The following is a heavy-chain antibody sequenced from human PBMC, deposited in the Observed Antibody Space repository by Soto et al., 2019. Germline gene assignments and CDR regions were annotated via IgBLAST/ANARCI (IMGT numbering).Heavy chain of an antibody. D-gene: IGHD6-13*01. V-gene: IGHV1-69*02. CDR2: IIPILGIA. CDR1: GGTFSSYT. J-gene: IGHJ6*02. CDR3: ASGADGSSWDNYYYYGMDV. Sequence: SVKVSCKASGGTFSSYTISWVRQAPGQGLEWMGRIIPILGIANYAQKFQGRVTITADKSTSTAYMELSSLRSEDTAVYYCASGADGSSWDNYYYYGMDVWGQGTTVTVSS.